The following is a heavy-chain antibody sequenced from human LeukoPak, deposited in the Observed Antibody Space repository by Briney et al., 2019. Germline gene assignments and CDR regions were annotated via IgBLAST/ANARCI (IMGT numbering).Heavy chain of an antibody. J-gene: IGHJ6*02. D-gene: IGHD2-2*01. V-gene: IGHV4-39*07. CDR3: VKARIRIPGATYFYGLDL. CDR2: FYYSGSI. Sequence: SETLSLTCIVSGGSINSTSYYWGWIRQSPGKGLEWIGSFYYSGSIFDNRSLRSRVTISIDMSKNQFLLKLTSVTAADTAVYYCVKARIRIPGATYFYGLDLWGQGTPVTVSS. CDR1: GGSINSTSYY.